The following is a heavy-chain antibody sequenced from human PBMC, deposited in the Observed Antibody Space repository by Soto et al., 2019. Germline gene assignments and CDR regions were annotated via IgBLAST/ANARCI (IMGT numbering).Heavy chain of an antibody. V-gene: IGHV4-61*08. Sequence: SETLSLTCTVSGGSVSSGDYYWSWIRQPPGKGLEWIGYIYYSGSTNYNPSLKSRVTISVDTSKNQFSLKLGSVTAADTAVYDCARADTAMVTVYGGQGTPVTVSS. D-gene: IGHD5-18*01. J-gene: IGHJ4*02. CDR2: IYYSGST. CDR1: GGSVSSGDYY. CDR3: ARADTAMVTVY.